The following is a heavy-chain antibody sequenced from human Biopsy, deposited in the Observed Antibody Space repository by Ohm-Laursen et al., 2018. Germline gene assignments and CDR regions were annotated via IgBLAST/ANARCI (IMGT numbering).Heavy chain of an antibody. V-gene: IGHV1-24*01. CDR2: FAPENGKT. CDR1: GYAVTEFS. D-gene: IGHD1-1*01. Sequence: SVKVSCKVSGYAVTEFSMHWVRQAPGKGLEWMGGFAPENGKTIYAQKFQGRVTMTEDTSTDTAYMELSSLRSEDAAVYYCAADINVWNVNYWGQGTQVTVSP. J-gene: IGHJ4*02. CDR3: AADINVWNVNY.